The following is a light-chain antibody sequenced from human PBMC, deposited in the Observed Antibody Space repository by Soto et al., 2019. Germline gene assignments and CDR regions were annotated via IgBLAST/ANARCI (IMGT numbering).Light chain of an antibody. V-gene: IGKV1-39*01. Sequence: DIQMTQSPSTLSAAEGNRVTIACRASQTIDIYLTWYQQKPGRPPTLLIYTTSRLQSGVPTRFSGSGSGTDFTLTISNLQPEDFATYSCHQSYITPPAFGQGTKVDIK. J-gene: IGKJ2*01. CDR3: HQSYITPPA. CDR2: TTS. CDR1: QTIDIY.